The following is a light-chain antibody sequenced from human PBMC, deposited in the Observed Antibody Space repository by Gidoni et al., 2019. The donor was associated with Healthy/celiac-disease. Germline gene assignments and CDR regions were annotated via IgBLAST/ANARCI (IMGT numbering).Light chain of an antibody. CDR2: KAS. Sequence: DIQMTQSPSTLSASVGDRVTITCRASQSISSWLAWYQQKPGKAPKLLIYKASSLESGVPSRFSGSGSGTEFTLTISSLQPDDFATYYCQQYNSYQYSFXQXTKLXIK. CDR3: QQYNSYQYS. CDR1: QSISSW. J-gene: IGKJ2*03. V-gene: IGKV1-5*03.